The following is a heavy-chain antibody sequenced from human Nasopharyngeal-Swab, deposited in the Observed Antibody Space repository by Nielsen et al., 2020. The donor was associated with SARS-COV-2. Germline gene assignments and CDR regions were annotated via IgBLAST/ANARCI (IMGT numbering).Heavy chain of an antibody. Sequence: GEYLKISFGASGFPFSNYWMTRVRQAPNRGLEWVANIELDGSEKVYVDSVKGRFTISRDNAQKSLYLHMNSLRAEDSDLYYCANYDDSSGYPDTFYVWDHGTMVTVSS. V-gene: IGHV3-7*01. CDR3: ANYDDSSGYPDTFYV. CDR1: GFPFSNYW. CDR2: IELDGSEK. J-gene: IGHJ3*01. D-gene: IGHD3-22*01.